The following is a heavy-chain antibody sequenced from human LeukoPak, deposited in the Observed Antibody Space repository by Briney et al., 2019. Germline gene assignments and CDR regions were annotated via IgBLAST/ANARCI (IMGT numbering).Heavy chain of an antibody. CDR2: INPNSGGT. CDR3: ARGSIVGATFDYFDY. Sequence: ASVTVSCKASGYTFTGYYIHWVRQAPGQGLEGMGWINPNSGGTNYAQKFQGRVTMTRDTTISTAYMDLSRLRSDDTAVYYCARGSIVGATFDYFDYWGQGTLVTVSS. D-gene: IGHD1-26*01. V-gene: IGHV1-2*02. J-gene: IGHJ4*02. CDR1: GYTFTGYY.